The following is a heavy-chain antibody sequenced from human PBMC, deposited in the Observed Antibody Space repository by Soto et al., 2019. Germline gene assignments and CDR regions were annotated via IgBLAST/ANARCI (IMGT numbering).Heavy chain of an antibody. CDR3: ARPSRPLPQGLDAFDI. J-gene: IGHJ3*02. Sequence: QVQLQESGPGLVKPSQTLSLTCTVSGGSISSGDYYWSWIRQPPGKGLEWIGYIYYSGSTYYNPSLKSRVTISVDTSKNQFSLKLSSVTAADTALYYCARPSRPLPQGLDAFDIWGQGTMVTVSS. CDR2: IYYSGST. V-gene: IGHV4-30-4*01. CDR1: GGSISSGDYY.